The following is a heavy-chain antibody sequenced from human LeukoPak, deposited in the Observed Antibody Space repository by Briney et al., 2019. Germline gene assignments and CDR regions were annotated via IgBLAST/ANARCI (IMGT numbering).Heavy chain of an antibody. CDR1: GSTFSSYR. CDR2: IKKDGSEK. D-gene: IGHD1-1*01. V-gene: IGHV3-7*01. Sequence: GGSLRLSCAASGSTFSSYRMSWVRQAPGKGLERVANIKKDGSEKYYVDSMKGRFAISRDNAKKSLYLQMNSLRAEDTAVYYCARLGTGTCARDYWGQGTLVTVSS. J-gene: IGHJ4*02. CDR3: ARLGTGTCARDY.